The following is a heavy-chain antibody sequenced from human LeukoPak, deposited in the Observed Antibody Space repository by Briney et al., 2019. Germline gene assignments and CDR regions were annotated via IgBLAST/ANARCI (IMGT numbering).Heavy chain of an antibody. J-gene: IGHJ4*02. V-gene: IGHV3-48*01. CDR1: GFTFSSYS. Sequence: GGSLRLSCAASGFTFSSYSMNWVRQAPGKGLEWISYISGSSRAIYYADSVKGRFTISRDNAKNSLYLQMNNLRAEDTAVCYCAREPQEGFDYWGQGTLVTISS. CDR2: ISGSSRAI. CDR3: AREPQEGFDY.